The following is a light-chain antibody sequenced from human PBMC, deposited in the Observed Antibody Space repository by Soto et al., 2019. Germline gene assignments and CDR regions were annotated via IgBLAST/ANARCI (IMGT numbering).Light chain of an antibody. CDR2: DVS. J-gene: IGLJ2*01. V-gene: IGLV2-11*01. CDR3: QSYDSSLSGSKVV. CDR1: SSDVGGYNY. Sequence: QSALTQPRSVSGSPGQSVTISCTGTSSDVGGYNYVSWYQQHPGKAPKLMIYDVSKRPSGVPDRFSGSKSGNTASLTISGLQAEDEADYYCQSYDSSLSGSKVVFGGGTKVTVL.